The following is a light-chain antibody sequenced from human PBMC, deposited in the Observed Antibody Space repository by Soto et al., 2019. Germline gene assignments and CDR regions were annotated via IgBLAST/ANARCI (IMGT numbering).Light chain of an antibody. Sequence: QSALTQPASVSGSPGQSITISCTGTSSDVGGYNYVSWYQQHPGKAPKLTIYDVSNRPSGVSNRFSGSKSGNTVSLTISGLQAEDEADYFCSSYTTSSIVVFGRGTKLTVL. J-gene: IGLJ2*01. CDR2: DVS. CDR3: SSYTTSSIVV. CDR1: SSDVGGYNY. V-gene: IGLV2-14*01.